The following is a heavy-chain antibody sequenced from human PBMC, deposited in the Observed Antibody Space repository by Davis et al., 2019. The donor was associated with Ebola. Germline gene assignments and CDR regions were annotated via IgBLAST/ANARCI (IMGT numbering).Heavy chain of an antibody. Sequence: GESLKISCAASGFSFSTYWMTWVRQAPGKGLEWVANIKQDGSEKYYVDSVKGRFTISRDNAQNSLYLQMNSLTAEDTAVYYCAGRGFGPFDPWGQGTLVTVSS. D-gene: IGHD3/OR15-3a*01. CDR2: IKQDGSEK. J-gene: IGHJ5*02. V-gene: IGHV3-7*03. CDR3: AGRGFGPFDP. CDR1: GFSFSTYW.